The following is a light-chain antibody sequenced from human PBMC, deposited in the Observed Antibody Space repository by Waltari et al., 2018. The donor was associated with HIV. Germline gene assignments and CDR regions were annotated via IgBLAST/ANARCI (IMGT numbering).Light chain of an antibody. V-gene: IGKV2-28*01. CDR1: QSLLHSDGYTY. CDR2: LAS. Sequence: IVMTQSPVSLPVTPGEPASISCRSSQSLLHSDGYTYLDWYLQKPGQSPQLLIYLASNRASVVPDRFSGSGSGTNFTLKISRVEAEDVGVYYGMQALQTLTFGGGTKVEI. CDR3: MQALQTLT. J-gene: IGKJ4*01.